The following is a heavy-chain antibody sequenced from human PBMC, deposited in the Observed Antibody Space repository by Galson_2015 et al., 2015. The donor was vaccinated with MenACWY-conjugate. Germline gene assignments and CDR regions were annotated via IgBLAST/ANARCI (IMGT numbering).Heavy chain of an antibody. J-gene: IGHJ4*02. CDR1: GFTFSSYW. D-gene: IGHD5-18*01. CDR3: ARVLNTLMVTFPGVCDY. V-gene: IGHV3-74*01. CDR2: VNSDGSGT. Sequence: SLRLSCAASGFTFSSYWMHWVRQAPGKGLVWVSRVNSDGSGTGYADSVKGRFTISRDNAKNMLFLQMNSLKVEDTAVYYCARVLNTLMVTFPGVCDYWGQGTLVTVSS.